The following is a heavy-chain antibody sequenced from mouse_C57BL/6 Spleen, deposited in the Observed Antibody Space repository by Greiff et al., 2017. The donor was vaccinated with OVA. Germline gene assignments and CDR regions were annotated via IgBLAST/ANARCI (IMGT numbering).Heavy chain of an antibody. J-gene: IGHJ2*01. CDR2: IDPSDSYT. V-gene: IGHV1-59*01. CDR1: GYTFTSYW. CDR3: ARSPIITTVVAFDY. Sequence: QVHVKQPGAELVRPGTSVKLSCKASGYTFTSYWMHWVKQRPGQGLEWIGVIDPSDSYTNYNQKFKGKATLTVDTSSSTAYMQLSSLTSEDSAVYYCARSPIITTVVAFDYWGQGTTLTVSS. D-gene: IGHD1-1*01.